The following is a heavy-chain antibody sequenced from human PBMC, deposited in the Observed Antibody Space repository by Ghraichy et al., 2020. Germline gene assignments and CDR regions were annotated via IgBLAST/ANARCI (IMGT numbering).Heavy chain of an antibody. CDR2: ISSSSSYI. Sequence: GGSLRLSCAASGFTFSSYSMNWVRQAPGKGLEWVSSISSSSSYIYYADSVKGRFTISRDNAKNSLYLQMNSLRAEDTAVYYCASGGDYYDSSGYLNYWGQGTLVTVSS. CDR1: GFTFSSYS. J-gene: IGHJ4*02. D-gene: IGHD3-22*01. CDR3: ASGGDYYDSSGYLNY. V-gene: IGHV3-21*01.